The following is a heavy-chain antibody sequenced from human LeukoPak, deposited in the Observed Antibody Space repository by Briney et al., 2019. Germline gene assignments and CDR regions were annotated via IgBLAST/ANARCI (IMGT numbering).Heavy chain of an antibody. CDR2: ISGSGGST. Sequence: GGSLRLSGAASGFTFSSYAMSWVRQAPGRGLEWVSAISGSGGSTYYADSVKGRFTISRDNSKNTLYLQMNSLRAEDTAVYYCAKDPGSYGLYYYYYGMDVWGKGTTVTVSS. J-gene: IGHJ6*04. CDR3: AKDPGSYGLYYYYYGMDV. V-gene: IGHV3-23*01. CDR1: GFTFSSYA. D-gene: IGHD5-18*01.